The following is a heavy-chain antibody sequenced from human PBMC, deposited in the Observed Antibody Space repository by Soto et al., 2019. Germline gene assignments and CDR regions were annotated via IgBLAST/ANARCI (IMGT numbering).Heavy chain of an antibody. CDR1: GFTFGDYA. D-gene: IGHD3-22*01. CDR3: TRDRGYYDSSGYYY. V-gene: IGHV3-49*04. Sequence: GGSVRLSCTASGFTFGDYAMSWVRQAPGKGREWVGFIRSKAYGGTTEYAASVKGRFTISRDDSKSIAYLQMNSLKTEDTAVYYCTRDRGYYDSSGYYYWGQGTLVTVSS. J-gene: IGHJ4*02. CDR2: IRSKAYGGTT.